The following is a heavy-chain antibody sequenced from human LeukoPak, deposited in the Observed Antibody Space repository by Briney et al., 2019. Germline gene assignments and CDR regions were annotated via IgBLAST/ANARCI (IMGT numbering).Heavy chain of an antibody. Sequence: PSETLSLTCTVSGGSISSYYWSWIRQPPGKGLEWFGYIYYSGSTNYNPSLKSRVTISVDTSKNQFSLKLSSVTAADTAVYYCARALRYSYGCDYWGQGTLVTVSS. CDR3: ARALRYSYGCDY. D-gene: IGHD5-18*01. V-gene: IGHV4-59*01. CDR2: IYYSGST. J-gene: IGHJ4*02. CDR1: GGSISSYY.